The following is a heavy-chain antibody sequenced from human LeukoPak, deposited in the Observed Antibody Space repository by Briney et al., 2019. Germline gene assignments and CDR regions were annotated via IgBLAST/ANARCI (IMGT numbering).Heavy chain of an antibody. J-gene: IGHJ4*02. CDR2: IFYSGST. V-gene: IGHV4-39*01. Sequence: SETLSLTCAVSGGSISSSNWWSWVRQPPGKGLEWIGCIFYSGSTYYNPSLKSRVTISVDTSKNQFSLKLSSVTAADTAVYYCARHVPFCSSTSCSIYYFDYWGQGTLVTVSS. CDR3: ARHVPFCSSTSCSIYYFDY. CDR1: GGSISSSNW. D-gene: IGHD2-2*01.